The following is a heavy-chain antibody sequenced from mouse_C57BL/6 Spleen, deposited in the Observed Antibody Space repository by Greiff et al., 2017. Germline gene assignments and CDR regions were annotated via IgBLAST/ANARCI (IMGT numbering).Heavy chain of an antibody. CDR1: GYTFTSYW. CDR2: IDPSDGYT. CDR3: ERDGNGSSEGFAY. J-gene: IGHJ3*01. D-gene: IGHD1-1*01. Sequence: VQLQQPGAELVKPGASVKLSCKASGYTFTSYWMQWVKQRPGQGLEWIGQIDPSDGYTNYNQKFKGKATLTVDPSSSTAYMQLSSLTSEDSAVYYWERDGNGSSEGFAYGGQGTLVTFSA. V-gene: IGHV1-50*01.